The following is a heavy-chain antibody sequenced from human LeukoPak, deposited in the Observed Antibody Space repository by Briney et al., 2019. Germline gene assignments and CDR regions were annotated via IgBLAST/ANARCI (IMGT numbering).Heavy chain of an antibody. CDR2: IYYSGST. V-gene: IGHV4-39*07. D-gene: IGHD3-10*01. J-gene: IGHJ4*02. Sequence: PSETLSLTCTVSGGSISSSSYYWGWIRQPPGKGLEWIGSIYYSGSTYYNPSLKSRVTISVDTSKNQFSLKLSSVTAADTAVYYCLLLWFGELPPSFDYWGQGTLVTVSS. CDR3: LLLWFGELPPSFDY. CDR1: GGSISSSSYY.